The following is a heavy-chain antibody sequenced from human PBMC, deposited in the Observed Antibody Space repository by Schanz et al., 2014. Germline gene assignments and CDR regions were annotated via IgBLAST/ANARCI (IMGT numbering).Heavy chain of an antibody. CDR1: GFSFSTYA. CDR3: AKEDRTHSSDYVY. V-gene: IGHV3-23*04. Sequence: EVQLVESGGGLAQPGGSLRLSCAASGFSFSTYAMNWVRQAPGKGLEWISSMYINSGSTQYADSVKGRFIISRDNSKNTLYLQMNSLRTEDTAVYYCAKEDRTHSSDYVYWGQGTLVTVSS. J-gene: IGHJ4*02. CDR2: MYINSGST. D-gene: IGHD3-22*01.